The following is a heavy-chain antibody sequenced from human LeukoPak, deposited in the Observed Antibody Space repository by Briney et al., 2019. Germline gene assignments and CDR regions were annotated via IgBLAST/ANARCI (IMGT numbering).Heavy chain of an antibody. V-gene: IGHV1-2*02. J-gene: IGHJ4*02. CDR1: GYTFTSYA. CDR2: INPRSGGT. CDR3: ARFDQVSETAGGY. D-gene: IGHD5/OR15-5a*01. Sequence: ASVKVSCKASGYTFTSYAMHWVRQAPGQGLEWMGWINPRSGGTNYAQKFQGRVTMTRDTSISAAYMDLSRLISDDTAVYYCARFDQVSETAGGYWGQGTLVTVSS.